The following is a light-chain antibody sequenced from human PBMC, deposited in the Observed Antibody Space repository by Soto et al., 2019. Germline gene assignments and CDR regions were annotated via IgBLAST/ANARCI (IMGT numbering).Light chain of an antibody. CDR1: QSISSW. CDR2: DAS. V-gene: IGKV1-5*01. CDR3: QQYENYWT. Sequence: IQVTQSPSTLSATALDIVTMTCRASQSISSWLAWYQHKPGKAPKLLIYDASNLDSGVPSRFSGSGSGTEFSLTISNLQPDDCATYYCQQYENYWTFGQGTKVDI. J-gene: IGKJ1*01.